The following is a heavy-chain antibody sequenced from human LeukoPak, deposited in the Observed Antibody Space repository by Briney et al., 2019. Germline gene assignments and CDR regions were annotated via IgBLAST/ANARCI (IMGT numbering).Heavy chain of an antibody. CDR2: INHSGST. CDR1: GGSFSGYY. V-gene: IGHV4-34*01. Sequence: SETLSLTCAVYGGSFSGYYWSWIRQPPGKGLEWIGEINHSGSTNYNPSLKSRVTISVDTSKNQFSLKLSFVTAADTAVYYCARGIAAAGSYYYYYYMDVWGKGTTVTVSS. CDR3: ARGIAAAGSYYYYYYMDV. D-gene: IGHD6-13*01. J-gene: IGHJ6*03.